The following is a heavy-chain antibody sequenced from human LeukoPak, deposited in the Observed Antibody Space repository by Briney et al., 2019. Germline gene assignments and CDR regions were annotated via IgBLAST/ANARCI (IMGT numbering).Heavy chain of an antibody. J-gene: IGHJ4*02. D-gene: IGHD3-10*01. Sequence: GGSLRLSCAASGFTFSSYAMSWVRQAPGKGLEWVSAISGSGGSTYYADSVKGRFTISRGNSKNTLYLQMNSLRAEDTAVYYCAKDCYYGSGSSFDYWGQGTLVTVSS. CDR2: ISGSGGST. CDR3: AKDCYYGSGSSFDY. CDR1: GFTFSSYA. V-gene: IGHV3-23*01.